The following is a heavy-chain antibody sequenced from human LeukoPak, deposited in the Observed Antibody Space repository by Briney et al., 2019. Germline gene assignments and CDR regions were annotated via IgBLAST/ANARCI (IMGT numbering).Heavy chain of an antibody. CDR1: SGFISNYY. Sequence: SSEILSLTCSVSSGFISNYYWSWIRQPAGKGLEWIGRISTSGNTNYSPSLKSRVTMSVDTSKNQFFLNLRSVTAADTAVYYCARDSRYYDFWSGYLDYWGQGALVTVSS. D-gene: IGHD3-3*01. CDR2: ISTSGNT. V-gene: IGHV4-4*07. CDR3: ARDSRYYDFWSGYLDY. J-gene: IGHJ4*02.